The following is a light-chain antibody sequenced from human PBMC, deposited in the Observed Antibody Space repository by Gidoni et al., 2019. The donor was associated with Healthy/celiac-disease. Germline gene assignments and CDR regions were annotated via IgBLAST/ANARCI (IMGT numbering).Light chain of an antibody. Sequence: EIVMTQSPATLSVSPGERATLSCRASQSVSSNLAWYQQKPGQAPRLLNYGASTRATGIPARFSGGGSGTEFDLTISSLQSEDFAVYYCQQYNNWLYTFGQGTKLEIK. CDR2: GAS. J-gene: IGKJ2*01. V-gene: IGKV3-15*01. CDR3: QQYNNWLYT. CDR1: QSVSSN.